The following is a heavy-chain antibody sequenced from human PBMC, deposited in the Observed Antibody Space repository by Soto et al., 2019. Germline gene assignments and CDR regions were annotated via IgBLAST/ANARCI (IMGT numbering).Heavy chain of an antibody. Sequence: KPSETLSLTCTVSGGSISSGGYYWSWIRQHPGKGLEWIGYIYYSGSTYYNPSLKSRVTISVDTSKNQFSLKLSSVTAADTAVYYFARSAGEWELLRAYYYYSMDVWGQGTTVTVSS. CDR1: GGSISSGGYY. CDR3: ARSAGEWELLRAYYYYSMDV. V-gene: IGHV4-31*03. J-gene: IGHJ6*02. D-gene: IGHD1-26*01. CDR2: IYYSGST.